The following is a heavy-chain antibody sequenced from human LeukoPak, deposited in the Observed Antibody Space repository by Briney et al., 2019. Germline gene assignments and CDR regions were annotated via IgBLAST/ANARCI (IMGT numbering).Heavy chain of an antibody. Sequence: LPGGSLRLSCAASGFSFSTYAMNWVGQAPGKGLEWVAYIGSSGGTIYYADSVKGRFTISRDNAKNSLFLQMNSLRDEDTAVYFCARELALWGQGTLVTVSS. CDR2: IGSSGGTI. CDR1: GFSFSTYA. CDR3: ARELAL. J-gene: IGHJ4*02. V-gene: IGHV3-48*02.